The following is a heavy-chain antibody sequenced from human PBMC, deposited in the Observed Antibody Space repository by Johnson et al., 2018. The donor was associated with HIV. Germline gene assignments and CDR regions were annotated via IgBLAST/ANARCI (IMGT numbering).Heavy chain of an antibody. Sequence: MQLVESGGGLVHPGGSLRLSCAASGFIFSDYYMSWIRQAPGRGLDWVSYISTSGSTINYADSVKGRFTISRDNAKKSLYLQMNSLRAEDTAVYYCARGRYAFDIWGQGTMVTVSS. V-gene: IGHV3-11*04. CDR1: GFIFSDYY. CDR2: ISTSGSTI. J-gene: IGHJ3*02. CDR3: ARGRYAFDI.